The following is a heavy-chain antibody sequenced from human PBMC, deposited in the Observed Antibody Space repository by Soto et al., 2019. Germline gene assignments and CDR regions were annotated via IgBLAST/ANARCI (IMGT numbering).Heavy chain of an antibody. Sequence: QVQLVQSGAEVKKPGASVKVSCEASGYTFTDYFIHWERQAPGQGLEWIGWINPYSGGADLSQKFQGRVTMTRDPSISTAYMEVRSLRSDDTAVFYCARLMHYSHSGGSSHSGFDMWGQGTLVTVSS. CDR1: GYTFTDYF. CDR2: INPYSGGA. J-gene: IGHJ3*02. V-gene: IGHV1-2*02. CDR3: ARLMHYSHSGGSSHSGFDM. D-gene: IGHD2-21*01.